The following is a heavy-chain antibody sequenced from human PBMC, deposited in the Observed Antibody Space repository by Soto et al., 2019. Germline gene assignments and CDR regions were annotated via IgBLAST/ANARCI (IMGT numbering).Heavy chain of an antibody. D-gene: IGHD3-10*01. CDR1: GYTLTELS. V-gene: IGHV1-24*01. Sequence: GASVKVSCKVSGYTLTELSMHWVRQAPGKGLEWMGGFDPEDGETIYAQKFQGRVTMTEDTSTDTAYMELSSLRSEDTAVYYCATAATMVRGVIILMYYFDYWGQGTLVTVSS. CDR2: FDPEDGET. J-gene: IGHJ4*02. CDR3: ATAATMVRGVIILMYYFDY.